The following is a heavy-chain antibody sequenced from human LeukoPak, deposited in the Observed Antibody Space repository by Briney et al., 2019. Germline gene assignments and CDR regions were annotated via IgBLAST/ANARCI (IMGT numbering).Heavy chain of an antibody. CDR3: AKDHVMGATKKYFQH. J-gene: IGHJ1*01. V-gene: IGHV3-48*01. CDR2: IDSSGTTT. D-gene: IGHD1-26*01. Sequence: PGGSLRLSCAASAFTFSNYGINWVRQAPGKGLEWVSHIDSSGTTTLYADSVKGRFTISRDNSKNTLYLQMNSLRAEDTAVYYCAKDHVMGATKKYFQHWGQGTLVTVSS. CDR1: AFTFSNYG.